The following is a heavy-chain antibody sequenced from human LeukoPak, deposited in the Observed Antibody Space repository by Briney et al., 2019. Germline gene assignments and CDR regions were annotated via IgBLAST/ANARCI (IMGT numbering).Heavy chain of an antibody. Sequence: SETLSLTCAVYGGSFSGYYWSWIRQPPGKGLEWIGEINHSGSTNYNPSLKSRVTISVDTSKNQFSLKLSSVTAADTAVYYCARVGPPGWYEYYFDHWGQGTLVTVSS. CDR1: GGSFSGYY. CDR2: INHSGST. D-gene: IGHD6-19*01. V-gene: IGHV4-34*01. J-gene: IGHJ4*02. CDR3: ARVGPPGWYEYYFDH.